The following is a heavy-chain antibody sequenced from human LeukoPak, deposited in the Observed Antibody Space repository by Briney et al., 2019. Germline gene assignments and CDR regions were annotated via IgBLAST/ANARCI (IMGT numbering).Heavy chain of an antibody. CDR1: GYTFTSYG. D-gene: IGHD7-27*01. J-gene: IGHJ4*02. Sequence: ASVKVSCTASGYTFTSYGISWVRQAPGQGLEWMGWISAYNGNTNYAQKLQGRVTMTTDTSTSTAYMELSSLTFEDTAVYYCARGPPNWGMVGYWGQGTLVTVSS. CDR3: ARGPPNWGMVGY. CDR2: ISAYNGNT. V-gene: IGHV1-18*01.